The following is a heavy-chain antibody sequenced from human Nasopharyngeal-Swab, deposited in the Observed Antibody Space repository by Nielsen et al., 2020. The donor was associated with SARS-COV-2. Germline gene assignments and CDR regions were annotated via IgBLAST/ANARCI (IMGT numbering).Heavy chain of an antibody. CDR3: GKGGGGGQQLVRYFDY. V-gene: IGHV3-30*18. CDR1: GFTFSSYG. J-gene: IGHJ4*02. D-gene: IGHD6-13*01. Sequence: GESVKISCAASGFTFSSYGMHWVRQAPGKGREGVAVIYYDGRNKYYADSVKGRFTISRDNSKNTRYLQMNSRRAEYTVVYYCGKGGGGGQQLVRYFDYWGQGTLVTVSS. CDR2: IYYDGRNK.